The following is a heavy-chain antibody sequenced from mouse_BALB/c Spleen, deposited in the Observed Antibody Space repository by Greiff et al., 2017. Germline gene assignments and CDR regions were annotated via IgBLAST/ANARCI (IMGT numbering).Heavy chain of an antibody. CDR3: ARRGGNLYAMDY. V-gene: IGHV5-17*02. CDR2: ISSGSSTI. CDR1: GFTFSSFG. D-gene: IGHD2-1*01. Sequence: DVQLVESGGGLVQPGGSRKLSCAASGFTFSSFGMHWVRQAPEKGLEWVAYISSGSSTIYYADTVKGRFTISRDNPKNTLFLQMTSLRSEDTAMYYCARRGGNLYAMDYWGQGTSVTVSS. J-gene: IGHJ4*01.